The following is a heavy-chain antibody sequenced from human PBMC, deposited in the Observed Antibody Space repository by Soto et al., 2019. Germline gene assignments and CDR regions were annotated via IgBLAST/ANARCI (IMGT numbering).Heavy chain of an antibody. CDR3: ARDRYYGSGTYYKFYYGMDV. V-gene: IGHV4-30-4*01. CDR2: IYYSGRT. D-gene: IGHD3-10*01. J-gene: IGHJ6*02. CDR1: PSYLSSGGSY. Sequence: SESLPFTCPVSPSYLSSGGSYWRWIRQPPGKGLEWIGSIYYSGRTCYMPSLESRVTISLDTAANQFSLQLSAVTAADTAVYFCARDRYYGSGTYYKFYYGMDVWGQGSTVT.